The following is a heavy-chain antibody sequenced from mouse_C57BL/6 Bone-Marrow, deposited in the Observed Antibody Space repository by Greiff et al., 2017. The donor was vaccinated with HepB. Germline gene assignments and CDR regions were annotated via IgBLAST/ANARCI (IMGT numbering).Heavy chain of an antibody. CDR1: GYSITSDY. CDR3: ARAITTVVGYYAMDY. V-gene: IGHV3-8*01. CDR2: ISYSGST. J-gene: IGHJ4*01. D-gene: IGHD1-1*01. Sequence: EVNVVESGPGLAKPSQTLSLTCSVTGYSITSDYWNWIRKFPGNKLEYMGYISYSGSTYYNPSLKSRISITRDTSKNQYYLQLNSVTTEDTATYYCARAITTVVGYYAMDYWGQGTSVTVSS.